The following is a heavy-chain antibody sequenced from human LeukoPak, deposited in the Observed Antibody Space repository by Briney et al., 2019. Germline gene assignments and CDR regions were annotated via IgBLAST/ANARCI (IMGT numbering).Heavy chain of an antibody. CDR2: VYYSGST. D-gene: IGHD3/OR15-3a*01. CDR3: ARSHSVWTSFDY. CDR1: GGSISSYY. Sequence: PSETLSLTCTVSGGSISSYYWSWIRQPPGKGLEWIGYVYYSGSTNYNPSLKSRVTISVDTSKNQFSLKLSSVTAADTAVYYCARSHSVWTSFDYWGQGTLVTVSS. J-gene: IGHJ4*02. V-gene: IGHV4-59*01.